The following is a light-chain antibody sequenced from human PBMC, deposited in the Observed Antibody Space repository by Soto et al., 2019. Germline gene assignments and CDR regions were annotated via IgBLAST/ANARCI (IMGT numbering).Light chain of an antibody. CDR3: SSYTRSSISVL. Sequence: QSALTQPASVSGSPGQSITISCTATNTDVGTYKYVSWYQQHPGKAPKLIIYDVTNRPSGVSDRFSGSKSGNTASLTISGLQAEDEADYYCSSYTRSSISVLFGGGTKLTVL. CDR1: NTDVGTYKY. CDR2: DVT. V-gene: IGLV2-14*03. J-gene: IGLJ2*01.